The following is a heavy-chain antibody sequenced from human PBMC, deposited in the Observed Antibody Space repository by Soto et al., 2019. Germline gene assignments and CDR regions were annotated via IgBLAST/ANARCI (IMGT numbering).Heavy chain of an antibody. V-gene: IGHV3-30*18. J-gene: IGHJ4*02. CDR2: ISYDGSNK. D-gene: IGHD2-21*02. CDR1: GFTFSSYG. CDR3: VKKVTGSNPLDS. Sequence: GGSLRLSCAASGFTFSSYGMHWVRQAPGKGLEWVAFISYDGSNKYYADSVKGRFTISRDNSKNTLYLQMNSLRVEDTAVYYCVKKVTGSNPLDSWGQGALVTVSS.